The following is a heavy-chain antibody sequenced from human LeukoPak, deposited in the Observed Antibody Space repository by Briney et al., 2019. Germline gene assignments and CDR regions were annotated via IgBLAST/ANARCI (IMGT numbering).Heavy chain of an antibody. CDR1: GFTFSRYA. J-gene: IGHJ4*02. V-gene: IGHV3-64*04. Sequence: GSLRLSCSAAGFTFSRYAMHWVRQAPGKGLEYVSGVTSNGGSTYYADSVKGRFTISRDNSKNTLYLQMNSLRAEDTAVYYCAREGCSGGSCYSFDYWGQGTLVTVSS. D-gene: IGHD2-15*01. CDR3: AREGCSGGSCYSFDY. CDR2: VTSNGGST.